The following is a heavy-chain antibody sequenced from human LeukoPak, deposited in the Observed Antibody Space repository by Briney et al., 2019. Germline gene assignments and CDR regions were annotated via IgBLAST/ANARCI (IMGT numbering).Heavy chain of an antibody. D-gene: IGHD5-18*01. CDR1: GYSISSGYY. Sequence: SETLSLTCTVSGYSISSGYYWGWIRQPPGKGLEWIGSIYHSGSTYYNPSLKSRVTISVDTSKNQFSLKLSSVTAADTAVYYCARENPPGGLYRYNTASSDWGQGTLVTVSS. J-gene: IGHJ4*02. V-gene: IGHV4-38-2*02. CDR3: ARENPPGGLYRYNTASSD. CDR2: IYHSGST.